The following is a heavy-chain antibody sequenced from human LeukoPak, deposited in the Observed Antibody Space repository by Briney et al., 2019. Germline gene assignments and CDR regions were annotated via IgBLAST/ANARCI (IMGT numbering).Heavy chain of an antibody. V-gene: IGHV4-34*01. J-gene: IGHJ4*02. CDR1: GGSSRGYY. CDR2: INDSGSP. CDR3: ARARDYRPGGVDY. Sequence: PSETLSLTCAVYGGSSRGYYWNWLWIRQSPGKGLEWIGEINDSGSPNYHPSLKSRVTISENKSLNQFSLRLSSVTAADTAVYYCARARDYRPGGVDYWGQGTLVTVSS. D-gene: IGHD3-16*02.